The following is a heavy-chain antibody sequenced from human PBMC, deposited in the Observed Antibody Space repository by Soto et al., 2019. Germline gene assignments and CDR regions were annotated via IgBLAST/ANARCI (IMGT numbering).Heavy chain of an antibody. J-gene: IGHJ4*01. CDR1: GASISSGGSY. V-gene: IGHV4-39*07. Sequence: PSETLSLTCTVSGASISSGGSYWSWLRQHPGKGLEWIGEIYYSGSTNHNPSLKSRVIISVDTSKNQFSLKLSSVTAADTAVYFCASHRGNTFGPYDDWGQGTQVTVSS. CDR3: ASHRGNTFGPYDD. CDR2: IYYSGST. D-gene: IGHD3-16*01.